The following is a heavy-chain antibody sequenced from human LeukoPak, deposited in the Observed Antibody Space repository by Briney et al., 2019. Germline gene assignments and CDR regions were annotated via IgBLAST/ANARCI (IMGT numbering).Heavy chain of an antibody. Sequence: PGGSLRLSCAASGFTFSSYGMHWVRQAPGKGLEWVAVIWYDGSNKYYADSVKGRFTISRDNSKNTLYLQMNSLRAEDTAVYYCANYYDSSGEGGIDYWGQGTLVTVSS. V-gene: IGHV3-30*02. CDR3: ANYYDSSGEGGIDY. CDR1: GFTFSSYG. CDR2: IWYDGSNK. J-gene: IGHJ4*02. D-gene: IGHD3-22*01.